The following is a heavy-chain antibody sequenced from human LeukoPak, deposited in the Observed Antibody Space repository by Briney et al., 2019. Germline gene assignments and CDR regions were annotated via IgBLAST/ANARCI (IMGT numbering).Heavy chain of an antibody. Sequence: PSETLSLTCTVSGGSISSSSYYWGWIRQPPGKGLEWIGSVYYSGSTYYNPSLKSRVTISVDTSKNQFSLKLSSVTAADTAVYYGAKQSITIFEVVNNWGQEPRVTVPS. CDR1: GGSISSSSYY. J-gene: IGHJ4*02. D-gene: IGHD3-3*01. CDR3: AKQSITIFEVVNN. CDR2: VYYSGST. V-gene: IGHV4-39*01.